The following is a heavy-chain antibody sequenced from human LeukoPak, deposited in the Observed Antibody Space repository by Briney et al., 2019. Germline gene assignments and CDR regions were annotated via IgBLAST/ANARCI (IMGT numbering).Heavy chain of an antibody. CDR1: GDTFTSYD. CDR2: RNPNSGNT. D-gene: IGHD6-25*01. V-gene: IGHV1-8*01. J-gene: IGHJ4*02. Sequence: ASVKVSCKASGDTFTSYDINWVRQATGQGLECMGWRNPNSGNTGYAQKFQGRVTMTRNTSISTAYMELSSLRSEDTAVYYCARGLGVAARPLGYWGQGTLVTVSS. CDR3: ARGLGVAARPLGY.